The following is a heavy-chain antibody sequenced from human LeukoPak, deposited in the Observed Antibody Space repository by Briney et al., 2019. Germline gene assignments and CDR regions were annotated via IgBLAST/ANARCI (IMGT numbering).Heavy chain of an antibody. D-gene: IGHD6-19*01. CDR3: AKETTVAGFYPYFDY. Sequence: GSLRLSCAASGFTFSSYWMSWVRQAPGKGLEWVANIKQDGSEKYYVDSVKGRFTISRDNAKNSLYLQMSSLRAEDTAVYYCAKETTVAGFYPYFDYWGQGTLVTVSS. V-gene: IGHV3-7*03. CDR1: GFTFSSYW. CDR2: IKQDGSEK. J-gene: IGHJ4*02.